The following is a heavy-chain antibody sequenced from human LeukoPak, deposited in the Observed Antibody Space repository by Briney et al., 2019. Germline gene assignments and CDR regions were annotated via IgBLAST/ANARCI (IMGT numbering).Heavy chain of an antibody. Sequence: GGSLILSCAASGFTFTNYGMHWVRQAPGKGLEWVAFIRFDENNKCYADSMKGRFTISRDNSKNTLYLQMNSLQAEDTAVYYCAKDLTRFGDRRPFDSWGQGTLVTVSS. CDR2: IRFDENNK. J-gene: IGHJ4*02. D-gene: IGHD3-10*01. CDR3: AKDLTRFGDRRPFDS. CDR1: GFTFTNYG. V-gene: IGHV3-30*02.